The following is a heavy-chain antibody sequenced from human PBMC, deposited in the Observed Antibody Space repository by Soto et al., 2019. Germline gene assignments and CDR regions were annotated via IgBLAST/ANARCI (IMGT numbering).Heavy chain of an antibody. CDR2: INSDGSST. Sequence: GGSLRLSCAASGFTFSSYWMHWVRQAPGKGLVWVSRINSDGSSTSYADSVKGRFTISRDNAKNTLYLQMNSLRAEDTAVYYCARRPYSSREDFDYWGQGTLVTVSS. V-gene: IGHV3-74*01. CDR3: ARRPYSSREDFDY. J-gene: IGHJ4*02. CDR1: GFTFSSYW. D-gene: IGHD6-13*01.